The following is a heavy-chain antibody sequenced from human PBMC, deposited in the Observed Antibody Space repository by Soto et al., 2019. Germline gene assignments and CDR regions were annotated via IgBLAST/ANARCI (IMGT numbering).Heavy chain of an antibody. V-gene: IGHV4-30-4*01. J-gene: IGHJ4*02. CDR2: IHYSGST. Sequence: SETLSLTCTVSGVSISSGDYYWILIRQPPGKGLEWIGYIHYSGSTYYSPSLKSRVTISLDMSERQSSLKLTSVTAADTAVYLCAREQVDGYAFFVYWGQGLLVNVSS. CDR3: AREQVDGYAFFVY. CDR1: GVSISSGDYY. D-gene: IGHD5-12*01.